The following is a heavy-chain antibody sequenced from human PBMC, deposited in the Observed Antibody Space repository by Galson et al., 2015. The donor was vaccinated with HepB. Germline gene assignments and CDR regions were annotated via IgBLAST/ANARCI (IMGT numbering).Heavy chain of an antibody. CDR2: ISWNSGSI. CDR1: GFTFDDYA. CDR3: ARVKWLRPAPFDY. D-gene: IGHD5-12*01. Sequence: SLRLSCAASGFTFDDYAMHWVRQASGKGLEWVSGISWNSGSIGYADSVKGRFTISRDNAKNTLYLQMNSLRAEDTAVYYCARVKWLRPAPFDYWGQGTLVTVSS. V-gene: IGHV3-9*01. J-gene: IGHJ4*02.